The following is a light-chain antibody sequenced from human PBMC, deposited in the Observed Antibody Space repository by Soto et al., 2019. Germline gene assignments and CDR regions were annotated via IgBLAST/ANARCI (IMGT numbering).Light chain of an antibody. Sequence: EIVMTQSPATLSVSPGERATLSCRASQSVSSDLAWYHQKPGQAPRLLIYGASTRATGIPARFSGSASGTDFTLTINRLEPEDFAVYYCQLYGNSPPFGQGTRLEIK. V-gene: IGKV3-15*01. J-gene: IGKJ5*01. CDR2: GAS. CDR3: QLYGNSPP. CDR1: QSVSSD.